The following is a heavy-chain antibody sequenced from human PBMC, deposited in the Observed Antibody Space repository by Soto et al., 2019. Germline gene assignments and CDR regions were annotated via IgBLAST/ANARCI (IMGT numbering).Heavy chain of an antibody. D-gene: IGHD2-2*01. CDR3: ARYPYRTVPAARGFDY. CDR1: GYTFTGYY. J-gene: IGHJ4*02. V-gene: IGHV1-2*04. CDR2: INPNSGGT. Sequence: ASVKVSCKASGYTFTGYYMHWVRQAPGQGLEWMGWINPNSGGTNYAQKFQGWVTMTRDTSISTAYMELSRLRSDDTAVYYCARYPYRTVPAARGFDYWGQGTLVTVSS.